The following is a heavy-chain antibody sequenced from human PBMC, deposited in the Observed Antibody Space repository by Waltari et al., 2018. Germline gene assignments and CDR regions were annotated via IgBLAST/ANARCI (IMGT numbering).Heavy chain of an antibody. CDR1: GFTFSSYE. D-gene: IGHD3-10*01. CDR3: ATPSYYSDY. J-gene: IGHJ4*02. Sequence: EVQLVESGGGLVHPGGSLRLSCAASGFTFSSYEMNWVGQSPGKGLEWVSYISSSGSTTDYADSGKGRFTISRDNAKNSLYLQMNSLRAEDTAVYYCATPSYYSDYWGQGTLVTVSS. V-gene: IGHV3-48*03. CDR2: ISSSGSTT.